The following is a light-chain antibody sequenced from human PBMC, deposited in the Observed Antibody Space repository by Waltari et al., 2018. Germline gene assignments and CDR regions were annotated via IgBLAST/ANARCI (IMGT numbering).Light chain of an antibody. J-gene: IGKJ5*01. CDR2: DAS. CDR1: QSVSSY. CDR3: QQRSNWPPIT. Sequence: EIVLTPSPATLSLSPGERANLPCRASQSVSSYLAWYQQKPGQAPRLLIYDASNRATGIPARFSGSGSGTDFTLTISSLEPEDFAVYYCQQRSNWPPITFGQGTRLEIK. V-gene: IGKV3-11*01.